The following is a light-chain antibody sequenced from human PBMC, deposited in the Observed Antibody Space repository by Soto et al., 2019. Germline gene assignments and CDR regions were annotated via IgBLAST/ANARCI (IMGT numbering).Light chain of an antibody. Sequence: QSALRQPPSVSGAPGQRVTVCCAGSSSNIWAGYDVHWYQHLTGRGPKLLNYGTNTRPSGVPDRFSASKSGTSASLAVTGLQAADEADYYCLAFVRTLTGSVFGSGTKVTV. CDR2: GTN. J-gene: IGLJ1*01. V-gene: IGLV1-40*01. CDR1: SSNIWAGYD. CDR3: LAFVRTLTGSV.